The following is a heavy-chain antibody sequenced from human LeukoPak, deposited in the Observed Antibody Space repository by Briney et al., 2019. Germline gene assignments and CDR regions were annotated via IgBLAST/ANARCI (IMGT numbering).Heavy chain of an antibody. D-gene: IGHD3-10*01. CDR3: ARVLGVRGGFDP. CDR2: IYYSGST. CDR1: GGSISSYY. Sequence: ASETLSLTCTVSGGSISSYYWSWIRQPPGKGLEWIGYIYYSGSTNYNPSLKSRVTISVDTSKNQFSLKLTSVTAADTAVYYCARVLGVRGGFDPWGQGTLVTVSS. J-gene: IGHJ5*02. V-gene: IGHV4-59*01.